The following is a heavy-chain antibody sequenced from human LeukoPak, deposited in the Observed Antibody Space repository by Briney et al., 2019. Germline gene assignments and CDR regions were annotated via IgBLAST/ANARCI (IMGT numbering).Heavy chain of an antibody. V-gene: IGHV3-30*04. CDR3: AKVPSSGWSPFDY. CDR2: ISYDGSNK. Sequence: GRSLGLSCAASGFTFSRFAMYWVRQAPGKGLEWVAVISYDGSNKYYADSVKGRFTISRDNSKNTLYLQMNSLRAEDTAVYYCAKVPSSGWSPFDYWGQGTLVTVSS. D-gene: IGHD6-19*01. J-gene: IGHJ4*02. CDR1: GFTFSRFA.